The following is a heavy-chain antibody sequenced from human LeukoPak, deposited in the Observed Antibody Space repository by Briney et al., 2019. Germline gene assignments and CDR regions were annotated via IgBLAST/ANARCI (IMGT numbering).Heavy chain of an antibody. CDR2: FDPEDGET. D-gene: IGHD6-19*01. V-gene: IGHV1-24*01. Sequence: ASVKVSCKVSGYTLTELSMHWVRQAPGKGLEWMGGFDPEDGETIYAQKFQGGVTMTEDTSTDTAYMELSSLRSEDTAVYYCATDTIAVAGLYYYGMDVWGQGTTVTVSS. CDR3: ATDTIAVAGLYYYGMDV. J-gene: IGHJ6*02. CDR1: GYTLTELS.